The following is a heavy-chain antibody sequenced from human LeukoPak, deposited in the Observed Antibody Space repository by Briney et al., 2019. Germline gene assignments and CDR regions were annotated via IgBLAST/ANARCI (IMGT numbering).Heavy chain of an antibody. CDR2: ISAYNGNT. V-gene: IGHV1-18*01. CDR1: GYTFTSYG. J-gene: IGHJ5*02. CDR3: ARDYWTLTAIGNWFDP. D-gene: IGHD3/OR15-3a*01. Sequence: ASVKVPCKASGYTFTSYGISWVRQAPGQGLEWMGWISAYNGNTNYAQKLQGRVTMTTDTSTSTAYMELRSLRSDDTAVYYCARDYWTLTAIGNWFDPWGQGTLVTVSS.